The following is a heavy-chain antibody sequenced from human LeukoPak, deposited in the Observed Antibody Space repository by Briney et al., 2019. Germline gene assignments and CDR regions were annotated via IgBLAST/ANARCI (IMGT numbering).Heavy chain of an antibody. V-gene: IGHV3-21*01. D-gene: IGHD6-25*01. CDR3: ARHLISSGTFDI. CDR1: GFTFSSYN. Sequence: GGSLRLSCAASGFTFSSYNMYWVRQAPGKGLEWVSSISSSSGYIYYADSVKGRFTISRDNAKNLLYLQMNSLRAEDTAVYSCARHLISSGTFDIWGQGTMVTVSS. J-gene: IGHJ3*02. CDR2: ISSSSGYI.